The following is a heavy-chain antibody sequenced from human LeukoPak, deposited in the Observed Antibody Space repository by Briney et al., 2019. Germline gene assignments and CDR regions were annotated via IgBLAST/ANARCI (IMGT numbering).Heavy chain of an antibody. D-gene: IGHD3-16*02. Sequence: SETLSLTCTVSGGTISSSSHYWGWIRQPPGKGLEWTASIFYSGSTYYNPSLKSRVTISVDTSKNQFSLKLTSVTAADTAVYYCARFDRGGDYFDYWGQGTLVTVSS. V-gene: IGHV4-39*01. J-gene: IGHJ4*02. CDR1: GGTISSSSHY. CDR2: IFYSGST. CDR3: ARFDRGGDYFDY.